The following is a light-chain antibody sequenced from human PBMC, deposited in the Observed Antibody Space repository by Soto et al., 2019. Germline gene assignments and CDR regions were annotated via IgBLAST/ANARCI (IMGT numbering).Light chain of an antibody. V-gene: IGKV1-12*01. CDR3: QQSNSFPLT. CDR1: QGISSR. CDR2: AAS. Sequence: DIQMTQSPSSVSASVGDRVTITCRASQGISSRLAWYQQKPGKAPNLLIYAASSLQSGVPSRFSGSGSETDLTITIGSMQTEDFATYYCQQSNSFPLTFGGGNKVEIK. J-gene: IGKJ4*01.